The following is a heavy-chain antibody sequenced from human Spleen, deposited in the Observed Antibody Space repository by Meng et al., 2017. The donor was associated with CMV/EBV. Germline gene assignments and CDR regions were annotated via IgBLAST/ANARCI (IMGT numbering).Heavy chain of an antibody. Sequence: QVQLQQWGAGLLKPSETLSLTCAVYGGSFSGYYWSWIRQPAGKGLEWIGRIYTSGSTNYNPSLKSRVTMSVDTSKSQFSLKLSSVTAADTAVYYCARDYYDSSGLDYWGQGTLVTVSS. CDR2: IYTSGST. CDR1: GGSFSGYY. J-gene: IGHJ4*02. D-gene: IGHD3-22*01. V-gene: IGHV4-59*10. CDR3: ARDYYDSSGLDY.